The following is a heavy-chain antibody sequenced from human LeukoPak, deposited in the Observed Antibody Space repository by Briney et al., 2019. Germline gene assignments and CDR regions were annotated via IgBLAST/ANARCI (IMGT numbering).Heavy chain of an antibody. D-gene: IGHD6-19*01. V-gene: IGHV4-59*01. J-gene: IGHJ4*02. CDR3: ARAYSSGWYTAGYYFDY. CDR1: GGSISSYY. CDR2: IYYSGST. Sequence: PSETLSLTCTVSGGSISSYYWSWIRQPPGKGLEWIGYIYYSGSTNYNPSLKSRVTISVDTSKNQFSLKLSSVTAADTAVYYCARAYSSGWYTAGYYFDYWGQGTLVTVSS.